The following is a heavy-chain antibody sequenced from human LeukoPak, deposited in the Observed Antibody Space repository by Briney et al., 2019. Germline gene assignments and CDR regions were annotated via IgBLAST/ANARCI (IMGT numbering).Heavy chain of an antibody. V-gene: IGHV4-59*01. D-gene: IGHD1-26*01. Sequence: PSGTLSLTCTASGGSISSYSWSWVRQPPGKGLEWIGYIYYSGSTNYNPSLKSRVTISVDTSKNQFSLQLSSVTAADAAVYYCARSVGSERDFDYWGQGTLVTVSS. CDR2: IYYSGST. J-gene: IGHJ4*02. CDR1: GGSISSYS. CDR3: ARSVGSERDFDY.